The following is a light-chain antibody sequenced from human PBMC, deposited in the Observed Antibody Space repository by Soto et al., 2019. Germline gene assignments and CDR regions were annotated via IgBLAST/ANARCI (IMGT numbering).Light chain of an antibody. Sequence: TQSPSTLSASVGDRVTLTCRASQSLTSSYLAWYQQRPGQAHSLLIYGVSSRATGIPDRFSGSGSGTDFTLTITRLEPEEFAVYYCQHYGYSLWTFGQGTKVDIK. V-gene: IGKV3-20*01. CDR2: GVS. CDR1: QSLTSSY. CDR3: QHYGYSLWT. J-gene: IGKJ1*01.